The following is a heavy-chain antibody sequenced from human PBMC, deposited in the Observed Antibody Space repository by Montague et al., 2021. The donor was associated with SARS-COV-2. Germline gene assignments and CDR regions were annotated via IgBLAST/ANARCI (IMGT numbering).Heavy chain of an antibody. D-gene: IGHD2-8*01. CDR1: GGSVSSDTHN. J-gene: IGHJ4*02. CDR3: ARVPNGRHDN. V-gene: IGHV4-39*01. Sequence: SETLSLTCTVSGGSVSSDTHNWAWIRQPPGKGLEWIASIFYKGNTYYNPSLRSRFTISINTSKNQFFLRVASVTAADTAVYYCARVPNGRHDNWVPGALVTVSS. CDR2: IFYKGNT.